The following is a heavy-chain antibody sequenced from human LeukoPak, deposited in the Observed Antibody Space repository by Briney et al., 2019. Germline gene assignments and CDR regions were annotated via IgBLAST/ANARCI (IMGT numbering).Heavy chain of an antibody. CDR1: GFTFSNAW. V-gene: IGHV3-15*01. J-gene: IGHJ3*02. CDR2: IKSKTDGGTT. Sequence: GGSLRLSCAASGFTFSNAWMSWVRQAPGKGLEWVGRIKSKTDGGTTDYAAPVKGRFTISRDDSKNKLYLQMNSLKTEDTAVYYCTTDIVVVPAAPNAFDIWGQGTMVTVSS. D-gene: IGHD2-2*01. CDR3: TTDIVVVPAAPNAFDI.